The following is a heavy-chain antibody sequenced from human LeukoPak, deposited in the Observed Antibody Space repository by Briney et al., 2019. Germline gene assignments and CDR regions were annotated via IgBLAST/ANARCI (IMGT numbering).Heavy chain of an antibody. Sequence: SETLSLTCIVSGGSISRTTDYWGWIRQPPGKGLEWIASMYHSGSTYYNPSLKSRVTISVDTSKNQFSLKVSSVTAADTAVYYCATQPSTRSGWYEGGLDYWGQGTLVTVSS. CDR3: ATQPSTRSGWYEGGLDY. J-gene: IGHJ4*02. CDR1: GGSISRTTDY. V-gene: IGHV4-39*07. D-gene: IGHD6-19*01. CDR2: MYHSGST.